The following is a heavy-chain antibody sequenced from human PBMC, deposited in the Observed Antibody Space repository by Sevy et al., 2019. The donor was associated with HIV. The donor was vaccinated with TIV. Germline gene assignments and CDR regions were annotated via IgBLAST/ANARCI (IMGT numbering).Heavy chain of an antibody. CDR1: GGSISSGDYY. CDR3: ARGYYYDSSGYYYPN. CDR2: IYYSGST. Sequence: SETLSLTCTVSGGSISSGDYYWSWIRQPPGKGLEWIGYIYYSGSTYYNPSLKSRVTISVDTSKIQFSLKLSSVTAADTAVYYCARGYYYDSSGYYYPNWGQGTLVTVSS. J-gene: IGHJ4*02. V-gene: IGHV4-30-4*01. D-gene: IGHD3-22*01.